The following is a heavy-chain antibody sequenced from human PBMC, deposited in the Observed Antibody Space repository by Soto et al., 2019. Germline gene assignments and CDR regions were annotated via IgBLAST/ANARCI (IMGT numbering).Heavy chain of an antibody. CDR3: ANNFGVFDWFFYYGREV. J-gene: IGHJ6*02. CDR1: GFTFSSYA. D-gene: IGHD3-9*01. Sequence: GGSLRLSCAASGFTFSSYAMSWVRQAPGKGLEWVSAISGSGGSTYYADSVKGRFTISRDNSKNTLYLQMNSLRAEDTAVYYCANNFGVFDWFFYYGREVGGQGPRGPGS. V-gene: IGHV3-23*01. CDR2: ISGSGGST.